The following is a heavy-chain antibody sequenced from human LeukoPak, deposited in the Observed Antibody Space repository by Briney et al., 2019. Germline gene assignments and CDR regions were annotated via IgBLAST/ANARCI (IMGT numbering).Heavy chain of an antibody. D-gene: IGHD3-22*01. V-gene: IGHV3-9*01. Sequence: GGSLPLSCAASGFTFDDYAMHWVPHAPGKGLEWVSGISWNGGSIDYADSVKGRFTISRDNAKNSLYLQMNSLRPEDTALYYCAKDTSYDSSGYRPFDYWGQGTLVTVSS. J-gene: IGHJ4*02. CDR1: GFTFDDYA. CDR2: ISWNGGSI. CDR3: AKDTSYDSSGYRPFDY.